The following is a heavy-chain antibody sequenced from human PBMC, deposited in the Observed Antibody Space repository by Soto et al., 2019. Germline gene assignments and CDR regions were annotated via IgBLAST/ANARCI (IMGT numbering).Heavy chain of an antibody. Sequence: QVQLVQSGAEVKQPGASVKVSCRASGYTFSNYDISWVRQAPGHGLEWMGWMNPDSANTGYAQKFQGRVTMTRDTAINTAYMELNSLTSEDTAVYYCARAIRDQLRSDYWGQGTLVTVSS. D-gene: IGHD1-26*01. J-gene: IGHJ4*02. CDR3: ARAIRDQLRSDY. CDR2: MNPDSANT. CDR1: GYTFSNYD. V-gene: IGHV1-8*01.